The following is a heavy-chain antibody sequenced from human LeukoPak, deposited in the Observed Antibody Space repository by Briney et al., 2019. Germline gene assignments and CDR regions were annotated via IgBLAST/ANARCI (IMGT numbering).Heavy chain of an antibody. CDR3: AKVFPGLVDYFDY. J-gene: IGHJ4*02. Sequence: GGSLRLSCAASGFTFSSYGMHWVRQAPGKGLEWVAFIRYDGSNKYYADSVKGRFTISRGNSKNTLYLQMNSLRAEDTAVYYCAKVFPGLVDYFDYWGQGTLVTVSS. CDR1: GFTFSSYG. D-gene: IGHD3/OR15-3a*01. V-gene: IGHV3-30*02. CDR2: IRYDGSNK.